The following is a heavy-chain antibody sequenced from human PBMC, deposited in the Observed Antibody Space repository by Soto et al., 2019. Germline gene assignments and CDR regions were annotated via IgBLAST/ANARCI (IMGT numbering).Heavy chain of an antibody. V-gene: IGHV1-69*02. Sequence: QVQLVQSGAEVKKPGSSVKVSCKASGDTFNFYTINWVRQAPGLGLEWMGRFNPILSFSNSALKFQGRVKSTADKSTSTAYMVLSSLRSEDTAIYYWATSFGSGSRAFDYWGQGALVTVSS. J-gene: IGHJ4*02. CDR3: ATSFGSGSRAFDY. D-gene: IGHD3-10*01. CDR1: GDTFNFYT. CDR2: FNPILSFS.